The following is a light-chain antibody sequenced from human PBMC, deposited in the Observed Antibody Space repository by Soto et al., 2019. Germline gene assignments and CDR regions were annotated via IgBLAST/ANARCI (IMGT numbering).Light chain of an antibody. CDR3: HQLSNWPWT. J-gene: IGKJ1*01. CDR2: DAS. CDR1: QSVSIY. V-gene: IGKV3-11*01. Sequence: EIVLKQSPVTLSLSPSERPTLSCRASQSVSIYVAWYQQKPGQAPRLLIYDASNRATGIPARFSGSGSGTDFTLIISSLEPEDFAVYYCHQLSNWPWTFGQGTKVEIK.